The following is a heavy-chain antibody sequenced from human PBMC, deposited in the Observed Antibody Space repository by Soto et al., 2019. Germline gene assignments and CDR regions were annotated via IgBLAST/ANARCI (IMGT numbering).Heavy chain of an antibody. CDR2: IYHSGST. J-gene: IGHJ4*02. Sequence: PSETLSLTCAVSGGSISSGGYSWSWIRQPPGKGLEWIGYIYHSGSTYYNPSLKSRVTISVDRSKNQFSLKLSSVTAADTAVYFCASSCTVGATAFDYWGQGTLVTVSS. D-gene: IGHD1-26*01. CDR3: ASSCTVGATAFDY. V-gene: IGHV4-30-2*01. CDR1: GGSISSGGYS.